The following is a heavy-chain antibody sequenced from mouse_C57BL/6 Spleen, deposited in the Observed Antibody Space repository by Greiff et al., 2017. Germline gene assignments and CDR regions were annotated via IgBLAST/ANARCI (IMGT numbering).Heavy chain of an antibody. J-gene: IGHJ4*01. V-gene: IGHV1-4*01. CDR1: GYTFTSYT. CDR3: AREEGLLRSGYAMDY. CDR2: INPSSGYT. Sequence: QVQLKESGAELARPGASVKMSCKASGYTFTSYTMHWVKQRPGQGLEWIGYINPSSGYTKYNQKFKDKATLTADKSSSTAYMQLSSLTSEDSAVYYCAREEGLLRSGYAMDYWGQGTSVTVSS. D-gene: IGHD1-1*01.